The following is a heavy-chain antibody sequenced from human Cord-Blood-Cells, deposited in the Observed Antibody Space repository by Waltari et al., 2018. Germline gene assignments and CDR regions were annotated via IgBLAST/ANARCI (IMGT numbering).Heavy chain of an antibody. CDR1: GFSLSNARMG. Sequence: QVTLKESGPVLVKPTETLTLTCTVSGFSLSNARMGVSWIRQPPGKALEWLAHIFSNDEKSYSTALKSRLTISKDTSKSQVVLTMTNMDPVDTATYYCARIPRTEQPYSSSSYYFDYWGQGTLVTVSS. D-gene: IGHD6-6*01. CDR2: IFSNDEK. J-gene: IGHJ4*02. V-gene: IGHV2-26*01. CDR3: ARIPRTEQPYSSSSYYFDY.